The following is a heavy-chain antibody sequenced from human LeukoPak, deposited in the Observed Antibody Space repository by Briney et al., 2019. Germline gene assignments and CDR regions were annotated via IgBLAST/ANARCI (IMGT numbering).Heavy chain of an antibody. D-gene: IGHD1-26*01. CDR3: ARRSGSPLYFDY. Sequence: SETLSLTCAVYGGSFSGYHWSWIRQPPGKGLEWIGEINHSGSTNYNPSLKSRVTISVDTSKNQFSLKLSSVTAADTAVYYCARRSGSPLYFDYWGQGTLVTVSS. CDR1: GGSFSGYH. V-gene: IGHV4-34*01. J-gene: IGHJ4*02. CDR2: INHSGST.